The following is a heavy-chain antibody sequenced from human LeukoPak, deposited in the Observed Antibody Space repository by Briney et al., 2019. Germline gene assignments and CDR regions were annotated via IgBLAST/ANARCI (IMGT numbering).Heavy chain of an antibody. CDR1: GGSISIYY. D-gene: IGHD3-10*01. CDR3: AREAVHYGSGSLDY. V-gene: IGHV4-4*07. Sequence: SETLSLTCTVSGGSISIYYWTWIRQPAGKGLEWIGRIHSSGSTNYSPSLKSQVAMSLDTPKNQFSLELSSVTAADTAVYYCAREAVHYGSGSLDYWGQGTLVTVSS. J-gene: IGHJ4*02. CDR2: IHSSGST.